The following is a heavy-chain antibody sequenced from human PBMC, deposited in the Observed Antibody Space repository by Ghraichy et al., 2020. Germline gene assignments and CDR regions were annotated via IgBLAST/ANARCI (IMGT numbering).Heavy chain of an antibody. CDR1: GGSISSGGYY. V-gene: IGHV4-31*03. CDR2: IYYSGST. Sequence: SETLSLTCTVSGGSISSGGYYWSWIRQHPGKGLEWIGYIYYSGSTYYNPSLKSRVTISVDTSKNQFSLKLSSVTAADTAVYYCARWKLSGAMEWLPYYGMDVWGQGTTVTVSS. CDR3: ARWKLSGAMEWLPYYGMDV. D-gene: IGHD3-3*01. J-gene: IGHJ6*02.